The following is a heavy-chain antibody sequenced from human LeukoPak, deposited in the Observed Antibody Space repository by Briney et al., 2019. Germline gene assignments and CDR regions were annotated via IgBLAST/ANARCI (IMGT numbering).Heavy chain of an antibody. V-gene: IGHV4-59*01. CDR1: GVSLSSYY. D-gene: IGHD2-2*01. CDR2: LYYSGTT. Sequence: PSGTLSLTCTVSGVSLSSYYWSWIRQPPGKGLEWIGYLYYSGTTNYNPSLKSRVTISVDMSKNQFSLKLSSVTAADTAVYYCARGRDNADWYFDLWGRGTLVTVSS. CDR3: ARGRDNADWYFDL. J-gene: IGHJ2*01.